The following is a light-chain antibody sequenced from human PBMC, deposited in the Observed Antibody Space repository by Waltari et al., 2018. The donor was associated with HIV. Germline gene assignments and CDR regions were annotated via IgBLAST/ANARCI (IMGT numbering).Light chain of an antibody. CDR2: SNN. CDR1: SSNIGSDT. J-gene: IGLJ2*01. CDR3: AAWDDSLNVV. V-gene: IGLV1-44*01. Sequence: QSVLTQPPSASGTPGQRVTISCSGSSSNIGSDTVNWYQQLPGTAPKLLIYSNNPRPSGFPDRFSGSKSGTSASLAISGLQSEDEADYYCAAWDDSLNVVFGGGTKLTVL.